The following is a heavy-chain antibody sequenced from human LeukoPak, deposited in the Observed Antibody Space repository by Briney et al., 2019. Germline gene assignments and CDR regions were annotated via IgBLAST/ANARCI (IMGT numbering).Heavy chain of an antibody. CDR3: ARDRGPAAAIFDY. D-gene: IGHD2-2*01. CDR1: GGSISSYY. V-gene: IGHV4-38-2*02. J-gene: IGHJ4*02. CDR2: IYHSGST. Sequence: PSETLSLTCTVSGGSISSYYWSWIRQPPGKGLEWIGSIYHSGSTYYNPSLKSRVTISVDTSKNQFSLKLSSVTAADTAVYYCARDRGPAAAIFDYWGQGTLVTVSS.